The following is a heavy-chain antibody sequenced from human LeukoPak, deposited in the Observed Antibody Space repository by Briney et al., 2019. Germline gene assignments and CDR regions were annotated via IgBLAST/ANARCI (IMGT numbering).Heavy chain of an antibody. D-gene: IGHD3-22*01. V-gene: IGHV5-51*01. J-gene: IGHJ3*02. CDR2: IHPGDSDT. Sequence: GESLKISCKGSGYSFISYWIGWVRQMPGKGLEWMGIIHPGDSDTRYSPSFQGQVTISADKSISTAYLHWSSLKASDTAMYYCVRRGNGYSDAFDIWGQGTMVTVSS. CDR3: VRRGNGYSDAFDI. CDR1: GYSFISYW.